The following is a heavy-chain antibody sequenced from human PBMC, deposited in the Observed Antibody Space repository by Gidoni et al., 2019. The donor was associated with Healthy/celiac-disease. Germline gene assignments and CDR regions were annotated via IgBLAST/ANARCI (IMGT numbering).Heavy chain of an antibody. J-gene: IGHJ4*02. D-gene: IGHD3-3*01. V-gene: IGHV3-30-3*01. CDR2: ISYDGSNK. Sequence: QVPLVESGGCVVQPGMSLRLSCAAPGFTFSNYALHWVRQAPGQGLEGLAVISYDGSNKYYADSVKGRFTISRDNSKNTLYLQLNSLRTEDTAVYYCARSDFWSGYTGFDYWGQGTLVTVSS. CDR3: ARSDFWSGYTGFDY. CDR1: GFTFSNYA.